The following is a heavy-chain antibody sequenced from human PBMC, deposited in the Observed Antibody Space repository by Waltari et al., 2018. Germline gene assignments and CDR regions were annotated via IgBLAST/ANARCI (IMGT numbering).Heavy chain of an antibody. D-gene: IGHD1-26*01. CDR1: GFPFSTYD. CDR2: MGAAGDA. Sequence: EEHLVESGGGLVQPGGSLRLSCAASGFPFSTYDVHWVRQTTGKRLDGVSVMGAAGDAYYLHSVRGRFTISRDNAKNSFYLQMNSLRADDTAVYFCAALGPDIIWGQGAMVTVSS. V-gene: IGHV3-13*01. J-gene: IGHJ3*02. CDR3: AALGPDII.